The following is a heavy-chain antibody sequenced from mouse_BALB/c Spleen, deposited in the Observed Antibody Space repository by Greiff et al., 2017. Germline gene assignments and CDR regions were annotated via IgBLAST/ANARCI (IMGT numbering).Heavy chain of an antibody. J-gene: IGHJ3*01. CDR3: ARYDGAWFAY. D-gene: IGHD2-14*01. CDR2: IRNKANGYTT. V-gene: IGHV7-3*02. CDR1: GFTFTDYY. Sequence: EVKVVESGGGLVQPGGSLRLSCATSGFTFTDYYMSWVRQPPGKALEWLGFIRNKANGYTTEYSASVKGRFTISRDNSQSILYLQMNTLRAEDSATYYCARYDGAWFAYWGQGTLVTVSA.